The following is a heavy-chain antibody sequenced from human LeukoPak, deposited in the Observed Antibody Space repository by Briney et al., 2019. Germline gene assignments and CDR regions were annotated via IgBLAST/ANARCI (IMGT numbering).Heavy chain of an antibody. J-gene: IGHJ6*03. D-gene: IGHD2/OR15-2a*01. Sequence: GGSLRLSCAASGFTFSSYWMHWVRQAPGKGLVWVSRINSDGSSTSYADSVKGRFTISRDNAKNTLYLQMNSLRAEDTAVYYCARVYGNYYYYMDVWGKGTTVTVSS. CDR3: ARVYGNYYYYMDV. CDR2: INSDGSST. V-gene: IGHV3-74*01. CDR1: GFTFSSYW.